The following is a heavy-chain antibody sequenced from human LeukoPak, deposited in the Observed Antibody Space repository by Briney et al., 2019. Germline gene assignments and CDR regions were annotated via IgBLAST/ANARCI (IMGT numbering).Heavy chain of an antibody. CDR1: GFTFKNYW. J-gene: IGHJ4*02. CDR2: IDRDGSGT. Sequence: GGSLRLSCAASGFTFKNYWMHWVRQAPGTGLVWVSRIDRDGSGTSYADSVKGRFTVSRDNAKSTLYLQMNTLRAEDMAVYYCVRDLPQTGYSYDCWGQGTLVTVSS. D-gene: IGHD5-18*01. V-gene: IGHV3-74*01. CDR3: VRDLPQTGYSYDC.